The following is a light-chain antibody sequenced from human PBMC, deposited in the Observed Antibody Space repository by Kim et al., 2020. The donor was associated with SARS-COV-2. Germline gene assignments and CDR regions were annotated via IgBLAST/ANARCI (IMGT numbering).Light chain of an antibody. V-gene: IGKV3-20*01. CDR2: GVS. Sequence: WSPGERATLSCKTTQSFINNYLAWYQQKPGQAPRLVISGVSRRATGIPDRFSGSGSGTDFTLTISRLEPEDFAVYYCQQYGYSSTFGQGTKVDIK. J-gene: IGKJ1*01. CDR1: QSFINNY. CDR3: QQYGYSST.